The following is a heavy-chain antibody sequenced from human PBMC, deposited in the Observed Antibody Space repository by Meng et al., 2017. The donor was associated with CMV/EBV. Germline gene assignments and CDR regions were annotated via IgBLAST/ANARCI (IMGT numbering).Heavy chain of an antibody. J-gene: IGHJ5*02. CDR1: GGSNSGGEYQ. D-gene: IGHD2-15*01. V-gene: IGHV4-30-4*08. CDR3: ARVYCSGGSCYGNWFDP. CDR2: IYYSGST. Sequence: VPPEESCPGLVTPFTTLALTCPVSGGSNSGGEYQWSWIRQPPGKGLEWIGYIYYSGSTYYNPSLKSRVTISVDTSKNQFSLKLSSVTAADTAVYYCARVYCSGGSCYGNWFDPWGQGTLVTVSS.